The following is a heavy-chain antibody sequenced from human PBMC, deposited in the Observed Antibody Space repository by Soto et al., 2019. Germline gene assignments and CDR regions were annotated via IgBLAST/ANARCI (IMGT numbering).Heavy chain of an antibody. J-gene: IGHJ5*02. CDR3: ATNPYYDFWSGYLGWFDP. V-gene: IGHV3-23*01. CDR2: ISGSGGST. D-gene: IGHD3-3*01. CDR1: GFTFSSYA. Sequence: EVQLLESGGGLVQPGGSPRLSCAASGFTFSSYAMSWVRQAPGKGLEWVSAISGSGGSTYYADSVKGRFTISRDNSKNTLYLQMNSLRAEDTAVYYCATNPYYDFWSGYLGWFDPWGQGTLVTVSS.